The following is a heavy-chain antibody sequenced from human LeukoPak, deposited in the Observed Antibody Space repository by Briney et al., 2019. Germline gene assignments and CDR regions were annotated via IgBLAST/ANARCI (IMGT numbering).Heavy chain of an antibody. V-gene: IGHV4-4*02. CDR1: GGSISSSNW. J-gene: IGHJ6*03. D-gene: IGHD6-13*01. CDR3: ARQGGSSSWYYYYYMDV. Sequence: SGTLSLTCAVSGGSISSSNWWSWVRQPPGKGLEWIGEIYHSGSTNYNPSLKSRVTISVDTSKNQFSLKLSSVTAADTAVYYCARQGGSSSWYYYYYMDVWGKGTTVTVSS. CDR2: IYHSGST.